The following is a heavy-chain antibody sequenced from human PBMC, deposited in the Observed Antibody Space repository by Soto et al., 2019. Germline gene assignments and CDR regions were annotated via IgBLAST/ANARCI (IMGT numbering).Heavy chain of an antibody. J-gene: IGHJ5*02. V-gene: IGHV1-46*01. CDR1: GYTFTSYY. CDR2: INPSGGST. Sequence: ASVKVSCKASGYTFTSYYMHWVRQAPGQGLEWMGIINPSGGSTSYAQKFQGRVTMTRDTSTSTVYMELSSLRSEDTAVYYCVRAGTSGVPSGSLDRWGQGPLATVSS. CDR3: VRAGTSGVPSGSLDR. D-gene: IGHD2-8*01.